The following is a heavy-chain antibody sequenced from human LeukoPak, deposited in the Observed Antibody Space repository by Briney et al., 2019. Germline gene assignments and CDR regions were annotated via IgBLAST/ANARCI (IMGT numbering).Heavy chain of an antibody. CDR2: IYYSGST. D-gene: IGHD3-16*02. J-gene: IGHJ4*02. CDR1: GGSISSSSYY. V-gene: IGHV4-39*07. CDR3: ARGSYYFDY. Sequence: SETLSLTCTVSGGSISSSSYYWGWIRQPPGKGLEWIGSIYYSGSTYYNPSLKSRVTISVDTSKNQFSLKLSSVTAADTAVYYCARGSYYFDYWGQGTLVTVSS.